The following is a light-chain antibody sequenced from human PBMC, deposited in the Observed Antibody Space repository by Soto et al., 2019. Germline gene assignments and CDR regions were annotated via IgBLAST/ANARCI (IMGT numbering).Light chain of an antibody. J-gene: IGKJ5*01. CDR1: ETVAKS. V-gene: IGKV1-39*01. Sequence: TQMTQSPSSLPASIGYRVTITCRASETVAKSLNWYRQKPGKAPEXLIYATSHLQSGVPSRFSGSVSGTDGTITINTLQTEDGSTYDGQQVNSFPSTFGQGTRLEIK. CDR3: QQVNSFPST. CDR2: ATS.